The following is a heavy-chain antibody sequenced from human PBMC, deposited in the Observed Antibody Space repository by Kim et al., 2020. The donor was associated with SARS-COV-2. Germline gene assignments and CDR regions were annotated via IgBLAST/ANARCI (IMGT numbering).Heavy chain of an antibody. V-gene: IGHV1-3*01. CDR1: GYTFTSYA. CDR2: INAGNGNT. J-gene: IGHJ6*02. D-gene: IGHD3-9*01. Sequence: ASVKVSCKASGYTFTSYAMHWVRQAPGQRLEWMGWINAGNGNTKYSQKFQGRVTITRDTSASTAYMELSSLRSEDTAVYYCARSPRLDILTGIDPLYYYYGMDVWGQGTTVTVSS. CDR3: ARSPRLDILTGIDPLYYYYGMDV.